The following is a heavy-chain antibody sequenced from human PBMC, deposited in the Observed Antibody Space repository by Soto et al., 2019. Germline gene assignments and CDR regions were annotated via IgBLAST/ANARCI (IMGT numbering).Heavy chain of an antibody. V-gene: IGHV3-66*01. CDR2: IYSGGST. CDR1: GFTVSSNY. Sequence: GGSLRLSCAASGFTVSSNYMSWVRQAPGKGLEWVSVIYSGGSTYYADSVKGRFTISRDNSKNTLYLQMNSLRAEDTAVYYCAREGNYGTLDAFDIWGQGTMVTVSS. J-gene: IGHJ3*02. D-gene: IGHD4-17*01. CDR3: AREGNYGTLDAFDI.